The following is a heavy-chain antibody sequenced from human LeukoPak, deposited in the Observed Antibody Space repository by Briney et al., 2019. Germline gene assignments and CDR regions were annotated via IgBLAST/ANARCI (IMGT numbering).Heavy chain of an antibody. J-gene: IGHJ4*02. CDR1: GGSIRSYF. Sequence: SETLSLTCTVSGGSIRSYFWGWVRQPAGKGLEWIGRIYTTGATFYNPSLKTRLTMSIGTSKNQFSLRLTSVVAADTAVYYCAMQGYTASYYFLDYWSQGTLVTVSS. V-gene: IGHV4-4*07. CDR2: IYTTGAT. D-gene: IGHD1-26*01. CDR3: AMQGYTASYYFLDY.